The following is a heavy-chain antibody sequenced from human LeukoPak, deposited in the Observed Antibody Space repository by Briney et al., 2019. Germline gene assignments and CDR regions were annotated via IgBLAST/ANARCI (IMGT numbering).Heavy chain of an antibody. CDR3: ARSTECSSSWWFDP. CDR2: TYYSSNWYK. V-gene: IGHV6-1*01. D-gene: IGHD6-13*01. J-gene: IGHJ5*02. Sequence: SQTLSLTCAISGDSVSTNNAGWNWIRQSPSRGLEWLGRTYYSSNWYKDYAVSVISRITINPDTSKNQFSLQLNSVTPEDTAVYYCARSTECSSSWWFDPWGQGTLVTVSS. CDR1: GDSVSTNNAG.